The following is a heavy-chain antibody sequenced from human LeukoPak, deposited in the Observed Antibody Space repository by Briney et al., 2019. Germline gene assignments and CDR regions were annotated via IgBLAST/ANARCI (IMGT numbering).Heavy chain of an antibody. J-gene: IGHJ3*02. CDR1: GGSISSYY. CDR2: IYYSGST. V-gene: IGHV4-59*08. Sequence: SETLSLTCTVSGGSISSYYWSWIRQPPGKGLEWIGYIYYSGSTNYHPSLKSRVTISVDTSKNQFPLKLSSVTAADTAVYYCACQTNDAFDIWGQGTMVTVSS. CDR3: ACQTNDAFDI.